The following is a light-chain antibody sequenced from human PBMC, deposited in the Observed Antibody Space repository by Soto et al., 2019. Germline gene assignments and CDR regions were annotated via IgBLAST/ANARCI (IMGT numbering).Light chain of an antibody. CDR1: QDIRNF. V-gene: IGKV1-27*01. CDR2: AAS. Sequence: IQMTQSPTSLSASVGDRVTITCRASQDIRNFVAWYQQKPGKAPKLLIYAASTLKSGVPSRFSGSGSGTDFTLTINSLQPEDVATYSCQKYSSVPVFGPGTKVEIK. CDR3: QKYSSVPV. J-gene: IGKJ3*01.